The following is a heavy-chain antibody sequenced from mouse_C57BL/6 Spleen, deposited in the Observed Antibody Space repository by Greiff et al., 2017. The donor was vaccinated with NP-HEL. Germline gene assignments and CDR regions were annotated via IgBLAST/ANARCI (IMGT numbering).Heavy chain of an antibody. V-gene: IGHV1-55*01. CDR1: GYTFTSYW. CDR2: IYPGSGST. CDR3: ARSGYYGNCYAMDY. Sequence: QVQLQQPGAELVKPGASVKMSCKASGYTFTSYWITWVKQRPGQGLEWIGDIYPGSGSTNYNEKFKSKATLTVVTSSSTAYMQLSSLTSEDSAVYYCARSGYYGNCYAMDYWGQGTSVTVSS. J-gene: IGHJ4*01. D-gene: IGHD2-1*01.